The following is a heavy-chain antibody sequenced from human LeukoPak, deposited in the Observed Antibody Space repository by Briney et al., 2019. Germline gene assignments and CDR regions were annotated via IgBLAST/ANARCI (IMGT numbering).Heavy chain of an antibody. CDR1: GGSFSGYY. D-gene: IGHD2-21*02. Sequence: SETLSLTCAVYGGSFSGYYWSWIRQPPGKGLEWIGEINHSGSTNYNPSPKSRVTISVDTSKNQFSLKLSSVTAADTAVYYCARGENIVVVTATKNFDYWGQGTLVTVSS. CDR2: INHSGST. J-gene: IGHJ4*02. CDR3: ARGENIVVVTATKNFDY. V-gene: IGHV4-34*01.